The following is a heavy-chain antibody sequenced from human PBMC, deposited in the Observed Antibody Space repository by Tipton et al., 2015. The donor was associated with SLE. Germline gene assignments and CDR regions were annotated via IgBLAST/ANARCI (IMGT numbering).Heavy chain of an antibody. Sequence: SLRLSCAASGFTFSSYWMHWVRQAPGKGRVWVSRINSDGSSTSYADSVKGRFTISRDNSKNTLYLQMNSLRAEDTAVYYCARGAGSNYYDSSRTFDYWGQGTLVTVSS. CDR2: INSDGSST. D-gene: IGHD3-22*01. V-gene: IGHV3-74*01. J-gene: IGHJ4*02. CDR1: GFTFSSYW. CDR3: ARGAGSNYYDSSRTFDY.